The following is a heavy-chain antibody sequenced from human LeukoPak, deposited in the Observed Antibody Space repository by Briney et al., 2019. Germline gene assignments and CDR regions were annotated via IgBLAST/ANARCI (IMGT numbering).Heavy chain of an antibody. CDR2: IRYDESDK. Sequence: GGSLRLSCAASGFTFSTHGMHWVRQAPGKGLEWVAFIRYDESDKYYADTVKGRFTISRDNSKNTLYLQMSGLRAEDTALYYCAKDRPNYYHISGSYYKRNGDYWGRGTLVTVSS. CDR1: GFTFSTHG. V-gene: IGHV3-30*02. CDR3: AKDRPNYYHISGSYYKRNGDY. D-gene: IGHD3-22*01. J-gene: IGHJ4*02.